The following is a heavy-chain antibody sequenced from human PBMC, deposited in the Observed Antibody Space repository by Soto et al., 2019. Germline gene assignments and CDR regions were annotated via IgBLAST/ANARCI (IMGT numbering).Heavy chain of an antibody. CDR1: GDSVSSNSAG. CDR3: ARGQQYSGRIFDY. J-gene: IGHJ4*01. CDR2: TYYRSKWYY. Sequence: SQTLSLTCAITGDSVSSNSAGWSWVRQSPSRGLEWLGRTYYRSKWYYEYAVSVRGRITINPDTSKNQYSLQLNSVTPEDTAVYLCARGQQYSGRIFDYWGQGTLVTVSP. V-gene: IGHV6-1*01. D-gene: IGHD1-26*01.